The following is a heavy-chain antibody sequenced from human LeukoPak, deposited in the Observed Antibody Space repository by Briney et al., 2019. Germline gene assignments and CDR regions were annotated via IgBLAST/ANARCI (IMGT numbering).Heavy chain of an antibody. Sequence: PSETLSLTCTVSGGSISSGSYYWSWIRQPAGKGLEWIGRIYISGSTNYNPSLKSRVTMSVDTSKNQFSLKLSSVTAADTAAYYCARDRGTWNDDGFDYWGQGTLVTVSS. D-gene: IGHD1-1*01. V-gene: IGHV4-61*02. J-gene: IGHJ4*02. CDR3: ARDRGTWNDDGFDY. CDR2: IYISGST. CDR1: GGSISSGSYY.